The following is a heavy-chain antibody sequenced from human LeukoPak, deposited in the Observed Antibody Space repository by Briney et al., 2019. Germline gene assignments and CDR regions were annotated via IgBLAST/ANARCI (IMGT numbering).Heavy chain of an antibody. D-gene: IGHD5/OR15-5a*01. CDR2: IYYSGST. CDR1: GHSISSYY. Sequence: PSETLSLTCTVSGHSISSYYWSWIRQPPGKGLEWIGYIYYSGSTDYNPSLKSRVTISVDTSKNQFSLKLSSVTAADTAVYYCARHGPLYEYFYYNMDVWGQGTTVTVSS. CDR3: ARHGPLYEYFYYNMDV. J-gene: IGHJ6*02. V-gene: IGHV4-59*08.